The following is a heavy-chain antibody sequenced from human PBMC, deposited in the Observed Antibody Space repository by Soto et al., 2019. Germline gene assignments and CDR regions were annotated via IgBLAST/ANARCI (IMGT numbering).Heavy chain of an antibody. V-gene: IGHV4-59*01. CDR3: ARDRAPYYYDSSGYSLSYYYGMDV. Sequence: PSETLSLTCTVSCGSISSYYWSWIRQPPGKGLEWIGYIYYSGSTNYNPSLKSRVTISVDTSKNQFSLKLSSVNAADTAVYYCARDRAPYYYDSSGYSLSYYYGMDVWGQGTTVT. CDR2: IYYSGST. D-gene: IGHD3-22*01. J-gene: IGHJ6*02. CDR1: CGSISSYY.